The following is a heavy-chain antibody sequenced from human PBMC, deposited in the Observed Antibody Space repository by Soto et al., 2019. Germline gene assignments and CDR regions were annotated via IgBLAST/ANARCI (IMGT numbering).Heavy chain of an antibody. D-gene: IGHD4-17*01. CDR3: AKDYGNFWDPLDY. V-gene: IGHV3-23*01. J-gene: IGHJ4*02. Sequence: EVQLLESGGGLVQPGGSLRLSCAASGFTFSSYAMSWVRQAPGKGLEWVSGITGSGDNRYYADSVKGRFTISRDNSKNTLYLQMNSLRVEDTSVFYCAKDYGNFWDPLDYWVQGTLVTVSS. CDR2: ITGSGDNR. CDR1: GFTFSSYA.